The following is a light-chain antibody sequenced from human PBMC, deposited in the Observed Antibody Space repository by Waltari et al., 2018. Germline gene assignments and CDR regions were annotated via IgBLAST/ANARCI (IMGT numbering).Light chain of an antibody. CDR2: WAS. CDR3: QQYYSSRYT. Sequence: DIVMTQSPDSLAVSLGERAPTNCKFSQSVFSSNNNKNYLGWYQQRPGQPPKMIMYWASTRESGVPDRFSVSGSGTDFTLTITNLQAEDVAVYYCQQYYSSRYTFGQGTKLEIK. J-gene: IGKJ2*01. CDR1: QSVFSSNNNKNY. V-gene: IGKV4-1*01.